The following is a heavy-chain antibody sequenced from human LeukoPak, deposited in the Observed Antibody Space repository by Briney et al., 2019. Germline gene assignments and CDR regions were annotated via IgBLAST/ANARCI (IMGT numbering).Heavy chain of an antibody. CDR3: AKDPPHVSWLFDY. CDR1: GFTFSSYA. CDR2: ITNSGGTT. D-gene: IGHD3-16*01. Sequence: GGSLRLSCAASGFTFSSYAMSWVRQAPGKGLEWVSAITNSGGTTYYADSVKGWFTISRDNSKNTLYLQMNSLRAEDTAVYYCAKDPPHVSWLFDYWGQGTLVTVSS. V-gene: IGHV3-23*01. J-gene: IGHJ4*02.